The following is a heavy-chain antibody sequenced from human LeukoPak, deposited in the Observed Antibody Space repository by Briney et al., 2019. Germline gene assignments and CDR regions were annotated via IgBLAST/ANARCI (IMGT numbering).Heavy chain of an antibody. CDR1: GFTFTSYA. CDR3: AKGGGWYFYYFDY. D-gene: IGHD6-19*01. CDR2: ISGSGGST. Sequence: GRSLRLSCAASGFTFTSYAMSCVRQAPGKGLEWVSAISGSGGSTYYADSVKGRFTISRDNSKNTLYLQMNSLRAEDTTVYYCAKGGGWYFYYFDYWGQGTLVTVSS. J-gene: IGHJ4*02. V-gene: IGHV3-23*01.